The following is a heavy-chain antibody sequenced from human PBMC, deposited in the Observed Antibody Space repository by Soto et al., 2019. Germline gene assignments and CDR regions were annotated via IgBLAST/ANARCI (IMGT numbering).Heavy chain of an antibody. D-gene: IGHD2-21*02. J-gene: IGHJ4*02. V-gene: IGHV1-58*01. CDR3: AADRGVVTAIAPVY. CDR1: GFTFTSSA. CDR2: IVVGSGNT. Sequence: SVKVSCKASGFTFTSSAVQWVRQARGQRLEWIGWIVVGSGNTNYAQRFQERVTITRDMSTSTAYMELSSLRSEDTAVYYCAADRGVVTAIAPVYWGQGTLVTV.